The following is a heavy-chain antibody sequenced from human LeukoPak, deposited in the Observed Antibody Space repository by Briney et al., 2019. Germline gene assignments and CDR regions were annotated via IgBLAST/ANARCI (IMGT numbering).Heavy chain of an antibody. V-gene: IGHV4-39*01. CDR3: ARHLPGSYYNLIGN. D-gene: IGHD1-26*01. CDR2: IYYSGST. Sequence: PSETLSLTCTVSGGSISSSSYYWGWIRQPPGKGLEWIGSIYYSGSTYYNPSLKSRVTISVDTSKNQFSLKLSSVTAADTAVYYCARHLPGSYYNLIGNWGQGTLVTVSS. J-gene: IGHJ4*02. CDR1: GGSISSSSYY.